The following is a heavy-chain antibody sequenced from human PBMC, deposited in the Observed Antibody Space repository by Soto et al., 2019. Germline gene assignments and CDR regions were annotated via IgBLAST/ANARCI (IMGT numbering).Heavy chain of an antibody. D-gene: IGHD2-2*01. CDR2: IYHSGST. Sequence: SETLSLTCVVSGYSISSGFYWGWIRQPPGKGLEWIGSIYHSGSTYYKASLKSRVTISVDTSKNHISLQLGSVTAADTAVYYCARSWRGSCSGTNCYPGFFDYWGQGTLVTVSS. J-gene: IGHJ4*02. CDR3: ARSWRGSCSGTNCYPGFFDY. CDR1: GYSISSGFY. V-gene: IGHV4-38-2*01.